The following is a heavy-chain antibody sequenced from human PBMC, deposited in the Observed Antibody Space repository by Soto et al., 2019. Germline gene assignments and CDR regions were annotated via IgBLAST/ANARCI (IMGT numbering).Heavy chain of an antibody. D-gene: IGHD6-19*01. Sequence: SETLSLTCTVSGHSLSSGGYYWMWIRHHPGKGLEWVGYIYFTGTTLYNPSLKSRLAIPVDTSKNQFSLKLTSATAADTAVYYCARDWGSSGWPNWGQGVLVTVSS. V-gene: IGHV4-31*03. CDR2: IYFTGTT. J-gene: IGHJ4*02. CDR1: GHSLSSGGYY. CDR3: ARDWGSSGWPN.